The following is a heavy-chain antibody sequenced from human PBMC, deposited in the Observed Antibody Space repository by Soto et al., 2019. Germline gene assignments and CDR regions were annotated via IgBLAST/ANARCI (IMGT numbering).Heavy chain of an antibody. Sequence: VQLVESGGGVVQPGRSLRLSCAASGFTFSSYGMHWVRQAPGKGLEWVAVVWYDGSNKNYADSVKGRFTISRDNSKNTLYLQMNSLRVEDTAVYYCASQFATEQGWGQGTLVTVSS. CDR3: ASQFATEQG. V-gene: IGHV3-33*03. CDR2: VWYDGSNK. J-gene: IGHJ4*02. D-gene: IGHD1-26*01. CDR1: GFTFSSYG.